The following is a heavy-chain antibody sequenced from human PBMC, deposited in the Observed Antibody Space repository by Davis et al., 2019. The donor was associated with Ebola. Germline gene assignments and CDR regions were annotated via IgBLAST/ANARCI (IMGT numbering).Heavy chain of an antibody. Sequence: GGSLRLSCAASGFTFSSYAMSWVRQAPGKGLEWVSAISGSGGSTYYADSVKGRFTISRDNSKNTLYLQMNSLRAEDTAVYYCAKDAMITFGGEGTGWFDPWGQGTLVTVSS. CDR3: AKDAMITFGGEGTGWFDP. CDR1: GFTFSSYA. D-gene: IGHD3-16*01. V-gene: IGHV3-23*01. J-gene: IGHJ5*02. CDR2: ISGSGGST.